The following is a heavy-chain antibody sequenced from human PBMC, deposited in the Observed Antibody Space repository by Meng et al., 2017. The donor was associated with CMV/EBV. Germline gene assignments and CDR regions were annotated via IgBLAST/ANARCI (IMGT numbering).Heavy chain of an antibody. CDR3: ARAPITMMAVLDY. Sequence: QVQLKEWGAGLLQPSETLSLSCAVYGGSFSGYYWSWIRQPPGKGLEWIGEINHSGSTNYNPSLKSRVTISVDTSKNQFSLKLSSVTAADTAVYYCARAPITMMAVLDYWGQGTLVTVSS. J-gene: IGHJ4*02. CDR1: GGSFSGYY. CDR2: INHSGST. D-gene: IGHD3-22*01. V-gene: IGHV4-34*01.